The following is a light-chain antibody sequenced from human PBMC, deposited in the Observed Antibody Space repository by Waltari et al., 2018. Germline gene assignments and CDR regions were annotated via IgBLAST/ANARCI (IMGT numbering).Light chain of an antibody. Sequence: QSALTQPPSASGSPGQSVTISCTGTSSDVGCYNYVSLYQQHPGKVPKLVIFAVSKRPSGVPDRFSGSRSGNTASLTVSGLQAEDEADYYCSSYAGSNTYVLFGGGTKLTVL. V-gene: IGLV2-8*01. CDR1: SSDVGCYNY. J-gene: IGLJ2*01. CDR2: AVS. CDR3: SSYAGSNTYVL.